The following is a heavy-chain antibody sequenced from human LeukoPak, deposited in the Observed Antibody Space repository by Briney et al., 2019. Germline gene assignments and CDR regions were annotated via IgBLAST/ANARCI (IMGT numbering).Heavy chain of an antibody. J-gene: IGHJ4*02. Sequence: SGGSLRLSCAASEFSVGSNYMTWVRQAPGKGLEWVSYISSSGSTMYYADSVKGRFTMSRDNAKNSLSLQMNSLRAEDTAVYYCARENRGIITRPIDNWGQGTLVTLSS. CDR1: EFSVGSNY. V-gene: IGHV3-48*03. CDR3: ARENRGIITRPIDN. D-gene: IGHD3-10*01. CDR2: ISSSGSTM.